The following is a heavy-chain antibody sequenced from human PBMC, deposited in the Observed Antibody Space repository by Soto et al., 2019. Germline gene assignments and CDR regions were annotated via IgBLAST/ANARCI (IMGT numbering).Heavy chain of an antibody. Sequence: PSQTLSLTCRICGDSVSNTGATWSWLRQSPSRGLELLGRAYYRSRWRYDYATSVRGRITINPHTSKNQFSLQLNSVTPEDTAVYYCGRDPPDFISGFEYWGQGTPVTVSS. CDR1: GDSVSNTGAT. CDR3: GRDPPDFISGFEY. V-gene: IGHV6-1*01. CDR2: AYYRSRWRY. D-gene: IGHD1-26*01. J-gene: IGHJ4*02.